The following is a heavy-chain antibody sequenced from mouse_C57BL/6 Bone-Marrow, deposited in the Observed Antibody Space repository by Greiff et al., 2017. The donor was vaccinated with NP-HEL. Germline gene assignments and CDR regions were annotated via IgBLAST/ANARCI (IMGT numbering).Heavy chain of an antibody. CDR1: GFTFSNYW. CDR3: TDPGRDFDY. V-gene: IGHV6-3*01. J-gene: IGHJ2*01. D-gene: IGHD3-3*01. Sequence: EVHLVESGGGLVQPGGSMKLSCVASGFTFSNYWMNWVRQSPEKGLEWVAQIRLKSDNYATHYAESVKGRFTISRDDYKSSVYLQMNNLRAEDTGIYYCTDPGRDFDYWGQGTTLTVSS. CDR2: IRLKSDNYAT.